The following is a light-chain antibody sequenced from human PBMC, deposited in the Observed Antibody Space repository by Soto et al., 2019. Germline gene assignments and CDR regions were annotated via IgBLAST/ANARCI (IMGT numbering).Light chain of an antibody. CDR3: MQALQTPLT. CDR2: LGS. V-gene: IGKV2-28*01. CDR1: QSLLHSNGYNY. Sequence: DIVMTQTPLSLPVTPGEPASISCRSSQSLLHSNGYNYLDWYLQKPGQSPQLLIYLGSNRASGVPDRFSGSGSGTDFTLKISTVEAEDVGVYDCMQALQTPLTVGGGTKVDIK. J-gene: IGKJ4*01.